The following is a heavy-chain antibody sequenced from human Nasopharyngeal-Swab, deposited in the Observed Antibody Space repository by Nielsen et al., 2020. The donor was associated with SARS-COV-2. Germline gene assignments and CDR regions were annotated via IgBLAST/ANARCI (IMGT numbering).Heavy chain of an antibody. D-gene: IGHD4-17*01. V-gene: IGHV3-30*03. CDR2: IAHDASNE. J-gene: IGHJ4*02. CDR3: ARDAPAHYGAFY. Sequence: VRQSPFKGLEWVAFIAHDASNEYYGDSVKGRFSISRDSSKNTLYLQMDSLRGEDTAVYYCARDAPAHYGAFYWGRGTLVTVSS.